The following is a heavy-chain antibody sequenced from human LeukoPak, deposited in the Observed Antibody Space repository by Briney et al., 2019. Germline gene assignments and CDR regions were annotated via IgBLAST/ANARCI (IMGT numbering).Heavy chain of an antibody. D-gene: IGHD2-15*01. CDR1: GFAFSNYG. J-gene: IGHJ6*04. CDR3: AKNNLFRIVFMDV. Sequence: GGSLRLSCAASGFAFSNYGINWVRQAPGKGLEWVSAISGSGVTTYYADSVKGRFTISRDNSKNTLYLQMNSLRAEDTAVYYCAKNNLFRIVFMDVGGKGTTVTISA. V-gene: IGHV3-23*01. CDR2: ISGSGVTT.